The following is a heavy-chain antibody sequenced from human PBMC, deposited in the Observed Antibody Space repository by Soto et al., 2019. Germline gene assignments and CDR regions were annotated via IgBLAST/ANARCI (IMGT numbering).Heavy chain of an antibody. Sequence: GGSLRLSCAASGFTFDEYAMHWVRQAPGKGLEWVSGISWNSATIGYADSVKGRFTIARDNAKNSLYLQMNSLRAEDTAVYYCARALDGRLDYWGQGTLVTVSS. D-gene: IGHD3-3*01. J-gene: IGHJ4*02. V-gene: IGHV3-9*01. CDR3: ARALDGRLDY. CDR1: GFTFDEYA. CDR2: ISWNSATI.